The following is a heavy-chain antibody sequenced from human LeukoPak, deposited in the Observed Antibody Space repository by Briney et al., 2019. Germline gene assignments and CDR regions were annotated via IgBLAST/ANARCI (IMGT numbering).Heavy chain of an antibody. CDR3: AKFGDHMPDAFDI. CDR1: VFAVTANS. D-gene: IGHD4-17*01. CDR2: VSSGGDA. J-gene: IGHJ3*02. Sequence: GGSLRLSCAASVFAVTANSMNWVRQAPGKGLEWVSRVSSGGDAFYADSVKGRFTISRDTSKNPVFLQMDSLRAEDTAVYYCAKFGDHMPDAFDIWGQGTMVTVAA. V-gene: IGHV3-53*01.